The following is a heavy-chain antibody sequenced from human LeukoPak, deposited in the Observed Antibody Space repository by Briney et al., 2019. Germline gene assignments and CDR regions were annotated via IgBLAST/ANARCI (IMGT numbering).Heavy chain of an antibody. CDR2: ISGGGGST. V-gene: IGHV3-23*01. D-gene: IGHD5-12*01. CDR3: AKGFYEHYGMDV. J-gene: IGHJ6*02. CDR1: GFTFSSYA. Sequence: GGSLVLSCAASGFTFSSYAMSWVRQAPGKGLEWVSAISGGGGSTYYADSVKGRFTISRDNSKNTLYLQMNSLRAEDTAVYYCAKGFYEHYGMDVWGQGTTVTVSS.